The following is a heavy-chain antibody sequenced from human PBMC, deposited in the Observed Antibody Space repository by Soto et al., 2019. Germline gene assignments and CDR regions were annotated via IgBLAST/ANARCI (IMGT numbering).Heavy chain of an antibody. V-gene: IGHV3-64*01. Sequence: GGSLRLSCAASGFTFSSYAMHWVRRAPGKGLEYVSAISSNGGSTYYANSVKGRFTISRDNSKNTLYLQMGSLRAEDMAVYYCARSYDFWSGYYKRTYWYFDLWGRGTLVTVSS. CDR1: GFTFSSYA. CDR2: ISSNGGST. J-gene: IGHJ2*01. CDR3: ARSYDFWSGYYKRTYWYFDL. D-gene: IGHD3-3*01.